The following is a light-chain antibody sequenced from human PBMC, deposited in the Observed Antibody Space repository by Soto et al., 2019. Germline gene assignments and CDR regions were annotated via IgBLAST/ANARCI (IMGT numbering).Light chain of an antibody. CDR3: QVWESSSEHYV. CDR1: NIGAES. CDR2: DDN. Sequence: SSELTQPPSVSLAPGQTAMTACGGNNIGAESVHWYQQKPGQAPVLVVYDDNDRPSGIPERFSGSKSGNTATLTISRVEAGDEADYYCQVWESSSEHYVFGTGTKVTVL. V-gene: IGLV3-21*02. J-gene: IGLJ1*01.